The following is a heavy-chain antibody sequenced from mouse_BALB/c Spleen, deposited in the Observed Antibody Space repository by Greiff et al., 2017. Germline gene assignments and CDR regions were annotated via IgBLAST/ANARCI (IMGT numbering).Heavy chain of an antibody. CDR1: GFSLTSDG. V-gene: IGHV2-2*02. Sequence: QVQLQQSGPGLVQPSQSLSITCTVSGFSLTSDGVYWVRQSPGKGLEWLGVIWSGGSTDYNAAFISRLSISKDNSKSQVFFKMNSLQANDTAIYYCARPGIYYAMDYWGQGTSVTVSS. J-gene: IGHJ4*01. D-gene: IGHD4-1*01. CDR2: IWSGGST. CDR3: ARPGIYYAMDY.